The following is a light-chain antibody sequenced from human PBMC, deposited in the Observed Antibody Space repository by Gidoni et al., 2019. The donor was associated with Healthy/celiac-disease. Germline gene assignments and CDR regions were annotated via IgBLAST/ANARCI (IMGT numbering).Light chain of an antibody. CDR2: GAS. CDR3: QQYGSSLLT. J-gene: IGKJ4*01. Sequence: EIALTQSPGTLSLSPGERATLSCRASQSVSSSYSAWYQQKPGQAPRLLIYGASSRATGIPDRFSGSGSGTDFTLTISRLEPEDFAVYYCQQYGSSLLTFGGGTKVEIK. CDR1: QSVSSSY. V-gene: IGKV3-20*01.